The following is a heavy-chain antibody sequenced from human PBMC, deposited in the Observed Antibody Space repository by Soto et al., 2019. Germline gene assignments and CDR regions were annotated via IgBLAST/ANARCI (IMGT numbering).Heavy chain of an antibody. CDR1: GFTFSSYA. J-gene: IGHJ6*02. D-gene: IGHD3-10*01. CDR2: ISGSGGST. CDR3: AGMVRGARYYYYYYGMDV. Sequence: GGSLRLSCAASGFTFSSYAMSWVRQAPGKGLEWVSAISGSGGSTYYADSVKGRFTISRDNSKNTLYLQMNSLRAEDTAVYYCAGMVRGARYYYYYYGMDVWGQGTTVTVSS. V-gene: IGHV3-23*01.